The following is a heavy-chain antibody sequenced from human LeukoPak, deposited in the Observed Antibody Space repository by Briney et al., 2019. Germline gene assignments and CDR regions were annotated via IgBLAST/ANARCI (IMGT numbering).Heavy chain of an antibody. V-gene: IGHV3-30*02. CDR1: GFTFSSYG. Sequence: PGGSLRLSCAASGFTFSSYGMYWVRQAPGKGLEWVAFIRYDGSNKFYADSVKGRFTISRDNSKNTLYLQMNSLRAEDTAVYYCAKDLYGSGSYQIRLFDYWGQGTLVTVSS. CDR2: IRYDGSNK. D-gene: IGHD3-10*01. J-gene: IGHJ4*02. CDR3: AKDLYGSGSYQIRLFDY.